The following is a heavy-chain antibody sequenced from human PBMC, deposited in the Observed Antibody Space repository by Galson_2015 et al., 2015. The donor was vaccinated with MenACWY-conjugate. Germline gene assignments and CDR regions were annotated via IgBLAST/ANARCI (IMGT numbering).Heavy chain of an antibody. D-gene: IGHD6-19*01. V-gene: IGHV3-23*01. Sequence: SLRLSCAASGITFSSYAMSWVRQAPGKGLEWFSSISTTGGTTYYADSVKGRFTISRDNSKNTLYLQMNSLRAGDTAVYYCAQGAGSRWFDPWGQGTLVTVSS. J-gene: IGHJ5*02. CDR1: GITFSSYA. CDR2: ISTTGGTT. CDR3: AQGAGSRWFDP.